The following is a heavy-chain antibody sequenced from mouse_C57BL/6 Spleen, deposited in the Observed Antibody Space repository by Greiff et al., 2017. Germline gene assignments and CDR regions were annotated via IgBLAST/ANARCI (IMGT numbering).Heavy chain of an antibody. CDR1: GYSFTGYY. CDR2: INPSTGGT. D-gene: IGHD4-1*02. J-gene: IGHJ3*01. Sequence: VQLQQSGPELVKPGASVKISCKASGYSFTGYYMNWVKQSPEKSLEWIGEINPSTGGTTYNQKFKAKATLTVDKSSSTAYMQLESLTSEDSAVYYCARSNWAWFAYWGQGTLVTVSA. CDR3: ARSNWAWFAY. V-gene: IGHV1-42*01.